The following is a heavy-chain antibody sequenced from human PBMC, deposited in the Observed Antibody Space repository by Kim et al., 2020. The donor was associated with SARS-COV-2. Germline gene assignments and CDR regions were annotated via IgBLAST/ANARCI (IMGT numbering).Heavy chain of an antibody. D-gene: IGHD3-16*01. CDR2: INTNTGNP. CDR3: ARGDYFWGTYSYFDY. J-gene: IGHJ4*02. V-gene: IGHV7-4-1*02. Sequence: ASAKVSCKASGYSFSSYAMNWVRQAPGQGLEWMGWINTNTGNPTYAQGFTGRFVFPLDTSVSTAYLQISSLKAEETAMYYCARGDYFWGTYSYFDYWGQG. CDR1: GYSFSSYA.